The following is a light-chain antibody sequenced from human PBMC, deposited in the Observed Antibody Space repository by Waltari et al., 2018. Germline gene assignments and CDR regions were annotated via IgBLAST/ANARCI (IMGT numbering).Light chain of an antibody. CDR2: FAN. Sequence: EIVMTQSPVTVSVSPGDAITLSCTASENVGTAVAWYRHKPGQPPRLLIYFANSRATGVPARISGSGSGTDFTLSISSLESEDFAFYYCQQSRRWPQRTFGQGTKLEI. CDR3: QQSRRWPQRT. J-gene: IGKJ2*01. V-gene: IGKV3D-15*01. CDR1: ENVGTA.